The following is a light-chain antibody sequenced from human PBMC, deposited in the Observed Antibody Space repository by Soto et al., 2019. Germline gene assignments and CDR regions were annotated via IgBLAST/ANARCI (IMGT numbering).Light chain of an antibody. CDR1: QSVGSN. CDR3: QQYNNWPPHT. CDR2: GAS. V-gene: IGKV3-15*01. J-gene: IGKJ2*01. Sequence: ETVMTQSPATLSVSPGEGATLSCRASQSVGSNLAWYQQRPGQAPRLLIYGASTRATGIPARFSGSGSGTEFTLTISGLQSEGFAVYYCQQYNNWPPHTFGQGTKLEIK.